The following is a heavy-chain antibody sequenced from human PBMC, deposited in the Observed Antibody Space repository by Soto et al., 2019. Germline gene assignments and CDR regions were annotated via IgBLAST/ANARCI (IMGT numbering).Heavy chain of an antibody. Sequence: GGSLRLSCVASGFTFSGYWMFWVRQAPGKGLVWVSHISGDGSDTTYADSVKGRFTISRDNAKNTLYLQMNSLRAEDTAVYYCAKSADYVWGSYRWGQGTLVTVSS. CDR3: AKSADYVWGSYR. CDR1: GFTFSGYW. CDR2: ISGDGSDT. V-gene: IGHV3-74*01. D-gene: IGHD3-16*02. J-gene: IGHJ4*02.